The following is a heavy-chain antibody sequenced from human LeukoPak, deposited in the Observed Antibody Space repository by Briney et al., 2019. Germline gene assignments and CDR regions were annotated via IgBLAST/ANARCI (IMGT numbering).Heavy chain of an antibody. Sequence: HPGGSLRLSCTASEFTFSSYGMHWVRQAPGKGLEWVAVISYDGSNKYYADSVKGRFTISRDNSKNTLYLQMNSLRAEDTAVYYCVGATGFDYWGQGTLVTVSS. J-gene: IGHJ4*02. CDR2: ISYDGSNK. CDR3: VGATGFDY. CDR1: EFTFSSYG. V-gene: IGHV3-30*03. D-gene: IGHD1-14*01.